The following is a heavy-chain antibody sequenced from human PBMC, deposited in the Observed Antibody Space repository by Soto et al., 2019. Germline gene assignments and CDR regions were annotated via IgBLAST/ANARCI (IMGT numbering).Heavy chain of an antibody. D-gene: IGHD1-26*01. Sequence: QVQLVQSGAEVKKPGASVKVSCKASGYTFTSYGISWVRQAPGQGLEWMGWISGYDGNTNYSQKLQGRVIPTPAHSATTAYRPLRRRRSPGPDLCCCVWASPPVDYWGRGTLVAVSS. CDR2: ISGYDGNT. CDR3: VWASPPVDY. CDR1: GYTFTSYG. V-gene: IGHV1-18*01. J-gene: IGHJ4*02.